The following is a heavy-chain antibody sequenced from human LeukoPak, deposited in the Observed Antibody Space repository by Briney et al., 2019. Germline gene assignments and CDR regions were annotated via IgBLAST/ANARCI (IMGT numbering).Heavy chain of an antibody. D-gene: IGHD5-18*01. V-gene: IGHV3-23*01. CDR3: AKTLFGFSYGKIDY. J-gene: IGHJ4*02. CDR1: HFTFSSHA. CDR2: ISDDDDST. Sequence: PGGSLRLSCATSHFTFSSHAMNWVRQAPGKGLEWVPSISDDDDSTYYADSVKGRFTISRDNSKNTLYLDMNNLRAEDTALYFCAKTLFGFSYGKIDYWGQGTLVTVSS.